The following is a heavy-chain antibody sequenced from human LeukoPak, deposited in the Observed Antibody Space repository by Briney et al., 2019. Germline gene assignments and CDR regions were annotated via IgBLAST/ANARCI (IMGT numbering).Heavy chain of an antibody. CDR3: ARDGDSSGYFMDY. V-gene: IGHV1-18*01. J-gene: IGHJ4*02. D-gene: IGHD3-22*01. Sequence: ASVKVSCKASGYTFTSYGISWVRQAPGQGLEWMGWISAYNGNTNYAQKLQGRVTVTTDTSTSTAYMDLRSLRSDDTAVYCCARDGDSSGYFMDYWGQGTLVTVSS. CDR1: GYTFTSYG. CDR2: ISAYNGNT.